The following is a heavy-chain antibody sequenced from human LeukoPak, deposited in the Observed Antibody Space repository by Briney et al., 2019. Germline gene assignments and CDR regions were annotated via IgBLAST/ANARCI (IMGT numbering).Heavy chain of an antibody. Sequence: SETLSLTCAVYGGSFSGYYWSWIRQPPGKGLEWIGKINHSGSTNYNPSLKSRVTISVDTSKNQFSLKLSSVTAADTAVYYCARGRRITMVRGVIRGWFDPWGQGTLVTVSS. CDR2: INHSGST. V-gene: IGHV4-34*01. D-gene: IGHD3-10*01. CDR3: ARGRRITMVRGVIRGWFDP. J-gene: IGHJ5*02. CDR1: GGSFSGYY.